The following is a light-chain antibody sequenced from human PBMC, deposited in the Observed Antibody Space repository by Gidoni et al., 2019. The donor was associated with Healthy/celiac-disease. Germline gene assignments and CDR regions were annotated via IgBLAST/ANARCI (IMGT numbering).Light chain of an antibody. CDR2: DVS. J-gene: IGLJ1*01. V-gene: IGLV2-14*01. Sequence: ARTQPASVSVSPGTSITISCTGTSSDVGGYNYVSWYQQHTGKAPKLMIYDVSNRPSGVSNRFSGSKSGNTASLTISGLQAEDEADYYCSSYTSSSTLVFGTGTKVTVL. CDR3: SSYTSSSTLV. CDR1: SSDVGGYNY.